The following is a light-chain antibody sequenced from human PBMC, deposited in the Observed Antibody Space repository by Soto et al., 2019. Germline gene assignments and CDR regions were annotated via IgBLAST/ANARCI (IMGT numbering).Light chain of an antibody. CDR2: GAS. CDR3: QPYNNWPPT. CDR1: QSIYSN. V-gene: IGKV3-15*01. J-gene: IGKJ1*01. Sequence: EIVMTQSPATLSVSPGERYTLSCMASQSIYSNLAWYQQKPGQAPRLLIYGASTRASGLPARFSGSGSGTEFTLTISSLQSEDFAVYYCQPYNNWPPTVGQVTQVEIK.